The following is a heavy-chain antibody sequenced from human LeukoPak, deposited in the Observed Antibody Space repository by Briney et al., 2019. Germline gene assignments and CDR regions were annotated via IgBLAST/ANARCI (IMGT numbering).Heavy chain of an antibody. CDR3: AKNFYDSGWYNWFDP. CDR2: ISYDGSNK. Sequence: GRSLRLSCAASGFTFSSYGMHWVRQAPGKGLEWVAVISYDGSNKYYADSVKGRFTISRDNSENTLYLQMNSLRAEDTAVYYCAKNFYDSGWYNWFDPWGQGTLVTVSS. V-gene: IGHV3-30*18. D-gene: IGHD6-19*01. J-gene: IGHJ5*02. CDR1: GFTFSSYG.